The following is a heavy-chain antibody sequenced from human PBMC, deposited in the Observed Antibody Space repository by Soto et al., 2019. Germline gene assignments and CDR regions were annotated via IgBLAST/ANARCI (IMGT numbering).Heavy chain of an antibody. CDR2: ISYDGSNK. Sequence: GGSRRLSCAASGFTFSSYGMHWVRQAPGKGLEWVAVISYDGSNKYYADSVKGRFTISRDNSKNTLYLQMNSLRAEDTAVYYCAKDSEFWGQGTLVTVSS. D-gene: IGHD3-10*01. CDR3: AKDSEF. V-gene: IGHV3-30*18. CDR1: GFTFSSYG. J-gene: IGHJ4*02.